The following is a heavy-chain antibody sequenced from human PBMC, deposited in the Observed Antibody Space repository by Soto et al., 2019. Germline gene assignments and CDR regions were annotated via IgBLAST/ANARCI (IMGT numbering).Heavy chain of an antibody. CDR1: GGSISSYY. V-gene: IGHV4-59*01. Sequence: SETLSLTCTVSGGSISSYYWSWIRQPPGKGLEWIGYIYYSGSTNYNPSLKSRVTISVDTSKNQFSLKLSSVTAADTAVYYCARVSVIYYYYYMDVWGKGTTVTVSS. D-gene: IGHD4-4*01. J-gene: IGHJ6*03. CDR2: IYYSGST. CDR3: ARVSVIYYYYYMDV.